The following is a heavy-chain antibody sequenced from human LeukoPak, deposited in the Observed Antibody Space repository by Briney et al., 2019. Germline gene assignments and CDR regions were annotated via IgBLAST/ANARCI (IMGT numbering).Heavy chain of an antibody. J-gene: IGHJ6*02. CDR2: IIPIFGTA. Sequence: SVRVSFKASGGTFSSYAISWVRQAPGQGLEWMGGIIPIFGTANYAQKFQGRVTITTDESTSTAYMELSSLRSEDTAVYYCAREGTPSYSHSSGEMDVWGQGTAVTVSS. D-gene: IGHD3-22*01. CDR1: GGTFSSYA. V-gene: IGHV1-69*05. CDR3: AREGTPSYSHSSGEMDV.